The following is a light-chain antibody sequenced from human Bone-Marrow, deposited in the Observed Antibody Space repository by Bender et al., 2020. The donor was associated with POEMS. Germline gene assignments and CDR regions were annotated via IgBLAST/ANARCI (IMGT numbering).Light chain of an antibody. CDR2: EGS. Sequence: QAALTQPASVSGSPGQSITISCTGTSSDIGSWTLVSWYQQHPGKAPKLMIYEGSQRPSGVSDRFSGSKSGNTASLTISGLQAEDEADYYCCSYAGTSTYVFGPGTKVTAL. CDR3: CSYAGTSTYV. V-gene: IGLV2-23*01. J-gene: IGLJ1*01. CDR1: SSDIGSWTL.